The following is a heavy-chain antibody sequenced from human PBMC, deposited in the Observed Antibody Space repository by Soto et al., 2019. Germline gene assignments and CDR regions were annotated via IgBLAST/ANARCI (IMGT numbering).Heavy chain of an antibody. CDR2: IIPICGTA. CDR1: GGTFSSYA. CDR3: ASSPKAPVVNWFDP. J-gene: IGHJ5*02. V-gene: IGHV1-69*06. D-gene: IGHD2-15*01. Sequence: QVQLVQSGAEVKKPRSSVKVSCKASGGTFSSYAISWVRQAPRQGLEWMGGIIPICGTANYAQKFQGRVTITADKSTSTAYMELSSLRSEDTAVYYCASSPKAPVVNWFDPRGQGTLVTVSS.